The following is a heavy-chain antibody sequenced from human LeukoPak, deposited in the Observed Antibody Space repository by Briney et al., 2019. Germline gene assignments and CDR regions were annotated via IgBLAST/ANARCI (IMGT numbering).Heavy chain of an antibody. J-gene: IGHJ6*03. V-gene: IGHV4-39*07. Sequence: SETLSLTCTVSGGSISSSSYYWDWIRQPPGKGLEWIGSIYYGGSTYYNPSLESRVTISVDTSKNQFSLKLSSVTAADTAMYYCARGGGLDYYYYYMDVWGKGTTVTISS. CDR1: GGSISSSSYY. CDR3: ARGGGLDYYYYYMDV. CDR2: IYYGGST. D-gene: IGHD6-6*01.